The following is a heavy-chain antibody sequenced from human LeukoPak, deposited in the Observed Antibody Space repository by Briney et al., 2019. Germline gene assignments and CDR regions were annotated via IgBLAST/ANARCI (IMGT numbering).Heavy chain of an antibody. CDR3: ARGVRHVRLGELSIVDY. J-gene: IGHJ4*02. CDR2: FDPEDGET. D-gene: IGHD3-16*02. CDR1: GYTLTELS. V-gene: IGHV1-24*01. Sequence: ASVKFSCKVSGYTLTELSMHWVRQAPGKGLEWIGGFDPEDGETIYAQKFQGRVTMTEDTSTDTAYMELSSLRSEDTAVYYCARGVRHVRLGELSIVDYWGQGTLVTVSS.